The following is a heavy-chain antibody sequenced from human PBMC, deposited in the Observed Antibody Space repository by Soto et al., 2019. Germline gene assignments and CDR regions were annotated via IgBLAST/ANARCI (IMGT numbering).Heavy chain of an antibody. D-gene: IGHD1-7*01. J-gene: IGHJ4*02. CDR3: ASRDPGTSVDY. Sequence: QVQLQESGPGLVKPSGTLSLTCAVSGGSFTSIKWWTWVRPPPGQGLEWIGESYRTGSTNYNPSLKGRVTISLDKSENQFSLKVTFLTAADTAVYYCASRDPGTSVDYWGQRTLVTVCS. CDR1: GGSFTSIKW. CDR2: SYRTGST. V-gene: IGHV4-4*02.